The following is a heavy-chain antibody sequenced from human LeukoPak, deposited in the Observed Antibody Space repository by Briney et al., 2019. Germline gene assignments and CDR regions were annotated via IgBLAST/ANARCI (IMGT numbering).Heavy chain of an antibody. CDR1: GFNFSSYW. CDR2: IKQDGSEK. V-gene: IGHV3-7*01. D-gene: IGHD3-16*01. CDR3: AIGFIPDY. Sequence: PGGSLRLSCAASGFNFSSYWMSWVRQAPGKGLEWVANIKQDGSEKYYVDSVKGRFTISRDNAKNSLYLQMNSLRAEDTAVYYCAIGFIPDYWGQGTLVTVSS. J-gene: IGHJ4*02.